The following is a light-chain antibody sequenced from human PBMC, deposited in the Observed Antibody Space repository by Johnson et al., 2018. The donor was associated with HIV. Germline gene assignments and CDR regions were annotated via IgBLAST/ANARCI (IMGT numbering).Light chain of an antibody. Sequence: QSVLTQPPSVSAAPGQKVTIPCSGSSSNIGNNYVSWYQQLPGTAPKLLIYDNNKRPSGIPDRFSGSKSGTSATLVITGLPTGDEADYYCGTWDSSLSAGGYVFGTGTKVTVL. V-gene: IGLV1-51*01. CDR2: DNN. CDR3: GTWDSSLSAGGYV. CDR1: SSNIGNNY. J-gene: IGLJ1*01.